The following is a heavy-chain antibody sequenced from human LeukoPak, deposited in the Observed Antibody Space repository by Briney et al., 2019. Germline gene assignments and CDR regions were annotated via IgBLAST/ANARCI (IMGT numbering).Heavy chain of an antibody. D-gene: IGHD3-22*01. CDR3: ARNSAHYYDSSGYYYDYYYYMGV. CDR1: GGSISSHY. Sequence: SETLSLTCTVSGGSISSHYWSWIRQPPGKGLEWIGYIYYSGSTNYNPSLKSRVTISVDTSKNQFSLKLSSVTAADTAVYYCARNSAHYYDSSGYYYDYYYYMGVWGKGTTVTVSS. J-gene: IGHJ6*03. CDR2: IYYSGST. V-gene: IGHV4-59*11.